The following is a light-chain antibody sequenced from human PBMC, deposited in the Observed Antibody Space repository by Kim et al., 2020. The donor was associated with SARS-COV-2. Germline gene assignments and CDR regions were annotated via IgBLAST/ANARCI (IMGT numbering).Light chain of an antibody. Sequence: EMVVTQSPCTLSVSPGERATLSCRASQTVSTCYLAWYQQKPGQPPRLLINDASWRATGIPYMFSGSVSGTDFTLTSSRLEPEDLAVYYCQQYDISPTTFGEGTKVDIK. J-gene: IGKJ4*01. CDR2: DAS. CDR3: QQYDISPTT. CDR1: QTVSTCY. V-gene: IGKV3-20*01.